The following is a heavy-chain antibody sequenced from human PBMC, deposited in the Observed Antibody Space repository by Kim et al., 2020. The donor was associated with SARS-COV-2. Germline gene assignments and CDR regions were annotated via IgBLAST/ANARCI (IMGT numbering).Heavy chain of an antibody. V-gene: IGHV3-23*01. CDR2: VSGSGDST. CDR1: GFTFSTYA. J-gene: IGHJ6*02. CDR3: AKDVSSRYYYYCRMDV. D-gene: IGHD6-6*01. Sequence: GGSLRLSCVASGFTFSTYAMSWVRQAPGKGLEWVSAVSGSGDSTYYADSVKGRFTISRDNSENTLYLQMNSLRADDTAVYYCAKDVSSRYYYYCRMDVWGQGTTVTVSS.